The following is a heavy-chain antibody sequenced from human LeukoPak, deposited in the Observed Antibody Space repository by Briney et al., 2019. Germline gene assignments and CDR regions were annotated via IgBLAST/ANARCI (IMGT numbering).Heavy chain of an antibody. CDR3: ARDPPNNGYDFDY. V-gene: IGHV3-48*04. CDR1: RFTFSTYS. J-gene: IGHJ4*02. Sequence: GGSLRLSCAASRFTFSTYSMNWVRQTPGRGLEWVSYISTSGSRIDYADSVKGRVRISRDNAKNSLYLQMAALIAEDTAVYYCARDPPNNGYDFDYWGQGILVTVSS. D-gene: IGHD3-22*01. CDR2: ISTSGSRI.